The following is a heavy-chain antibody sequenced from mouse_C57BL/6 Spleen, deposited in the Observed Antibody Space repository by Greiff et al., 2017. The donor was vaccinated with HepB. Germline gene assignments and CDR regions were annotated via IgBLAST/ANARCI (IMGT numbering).Heavy chain of an antibody. CDR1: GYSITSGYY. V-gene: IGHV3-6*01. CDR2: ISYDGSN. J-gene: IGHJ1*03. Sequence: EVQVVESGPGLVKPSQSLSLTCSVTGYSITSGYYWNWIRQFPGNKLEWMGYISYDGSNNYNPSLKNRISITRDTSKNQFVLKLNSVTTEDTATYYCAREGYGNYGWFDVWGTGTTVTVSS. CDR3: AREGYGNYGWFDV. D-gene: IGHD2-1*01.